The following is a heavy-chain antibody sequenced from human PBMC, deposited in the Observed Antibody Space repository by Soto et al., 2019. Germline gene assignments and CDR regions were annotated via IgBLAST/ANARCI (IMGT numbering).Heavy chain of an antibody. Sequence: PGGSLRLSCADSGFTFSNYGMHWVRQAPGKGLEWVSAISDGASNTYYADSVKGRFTISRDNSKNTLYLQMSGLRAEDTAVYYCAKAPYSSGWKSNWFDPWGQGTLVTVSS. D-gene: IGHD6-19*01. CDR3: AKAPYSSGWKSNWFDP. CDR2: ISDGASNT. V-gene: IGHV3-30*18. CDR1: GFTFSNYG. J-gene: IGHJ5*02.